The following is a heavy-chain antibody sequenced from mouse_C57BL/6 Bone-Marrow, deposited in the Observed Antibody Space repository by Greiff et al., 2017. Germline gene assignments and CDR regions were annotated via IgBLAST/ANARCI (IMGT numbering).Heavy chain of an antibody. J-gene: IGHJ3*01. D-gene: IGHD2-1*01. Sequence: QVQLQQSGAELARPGASVKLSCKASGYTFTSYGISWVKQRTGQGLEWIGEIYPRSGNTYYNEKFKGKATLTADKSSSKAYMELRSLTSEDSAVYFCARGGEGYYGNFLFAYWGQGTLVTVSA. CDR1: GYTFTSYG. CDR3: ARGGEGYYGNFLFAY. CDR2: IYPRSGNT. V-gene: IGHV1-81*01.